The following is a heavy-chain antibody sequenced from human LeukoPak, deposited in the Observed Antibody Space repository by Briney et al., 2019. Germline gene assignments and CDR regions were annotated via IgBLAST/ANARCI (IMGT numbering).Heavy chain of an antibody. V-gene: IGHV3-11*06. CDR2: ISSRTSDT. D-gene: IGHD1-1*01. CDR3: TRVGSSGSVDD. J-gene: IGHJ4*02. Sequence: GGSLRLSCTASGFTFSDYYMSWIRQAPGKGLEWVSYISSRTSDTNYVDSVKGRFTISRDNAKNSLCLQMNSLRAEDTAVYYCTRVGSSGSVDDWGQGTLVTVSS. CDR1: GFTFSDYY.